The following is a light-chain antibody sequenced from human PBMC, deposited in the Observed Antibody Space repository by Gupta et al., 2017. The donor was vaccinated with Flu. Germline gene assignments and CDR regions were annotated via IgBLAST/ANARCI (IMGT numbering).Light chain of an antibody. CDR3: CSYAGTYTYV. CDR1: SSDVGGDNY. CDR2: DVS. Sequence: SVTISCTGTSSDVGGDNYVSWYQQHPGKAPKLMISDVSKRPSGVPDRFSGSKSGNTASLTISGLQAEDEADYYCCSYAGTYTYVFGGGTKLTVL. V-gene: IGLV2-11*03. J-gene: IGLJ3*02.